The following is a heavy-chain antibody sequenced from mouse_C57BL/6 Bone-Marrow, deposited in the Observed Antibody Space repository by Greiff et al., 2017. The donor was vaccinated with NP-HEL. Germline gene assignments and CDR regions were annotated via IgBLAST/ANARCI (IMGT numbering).Heavy chain of an antibody. Sequence: EVKLMESGGGLVKPGGSLKLSCAASGFTFSSYAMSWVRQTPEKRLEWVATISDGGSYTYYPDNVKGRFTISRDNAKNNLYLQMSHLKSEDTAMYYCARDRDSNYDYAMDYWGQGTSVTVSS. V-gene: IGHV5-4*01. D-gene: IGHD2-5*01. J-gene: IGHJ4*01. CDR2: ISDGGSYT. CDR1: GFTFSSYA. CDR3: ARDRDSNYDYAMDY.